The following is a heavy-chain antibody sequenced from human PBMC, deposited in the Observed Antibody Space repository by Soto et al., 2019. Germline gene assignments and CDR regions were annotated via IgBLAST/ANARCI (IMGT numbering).Heavy chain of an antibody. Sequence: ASVKVSCKASGGTFSSYAISWVRQAPGQGLEWMGGIIPIFGTANYAQKFQGRVTITADESTSTAYMELSSLRSEDTAVYYCAGDSSGYPLAEYYFDYWGQGTLVTVSS. V-gene: IGHV1-69*13. CDR1: GGTFSSYA. CDR2: IIPIFGTA. D-gene: IGHD3-22*01. CDR3: AGDSSGYPLAEYYFDY. J-gene: IGHJ4*02.